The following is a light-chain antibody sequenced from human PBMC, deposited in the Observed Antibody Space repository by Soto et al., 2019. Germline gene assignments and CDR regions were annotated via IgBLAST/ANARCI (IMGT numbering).Light chain of an antibody. CDR2: DAS. V-gene: IGKV3-11*01. Sequence: PGERATLSCRASQNVNSDLVWYQHKPGQAPTLLIYDASNRATGIPARFSGSGSGTDFTLTINSLEPEDFAVYYCQQRNYLVTFGGGTKVEI. CDR1: QNVNSD. CDR3: QQRNYLVT. J-gene: IGKJ4*01.